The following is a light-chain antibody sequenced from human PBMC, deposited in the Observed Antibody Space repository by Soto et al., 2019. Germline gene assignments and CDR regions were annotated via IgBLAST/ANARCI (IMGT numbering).Light chain of an antibody. Sequence: QLVLTQPASVSGSPGQSITISCTGTNSDVGAYNYVSWYQQHPGKAPKLMIYDVNNRPSGVSNRFSGSKSGNTASLTISGLQAEDEADYYCSSYTSSSLYVFGTGTKLTVL. V-gene: IGLV2-14*01. CDR2: DVN. J-gene: IGLJ1*01. CDR3: SSYTSSSLYV. CDR1: NSDVGAYNY.